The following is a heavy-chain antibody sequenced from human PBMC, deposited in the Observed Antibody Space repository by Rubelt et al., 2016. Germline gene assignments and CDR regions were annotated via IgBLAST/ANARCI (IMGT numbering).Heavy chain of an antibody. V-gene: IGHV4-39*07. J-gene: IGHJ5*01. Sequence: QVQLQQWGAGLLKPSETLSLTCSVSGDSIRTRSFFLGWIRQPPGRGLEWIGTLRYGVSNYYNPSLKSRVTISIDTSTNQFSLRLSSVTAADTAVYYCAGGYGFVPFESWGKGTPVTVSS. CDR3: AGGYGFVPFES. CDR1: GDSIRTRSFF. CDR2: LRYGVSN. D-gene: IGHD5-18*01.